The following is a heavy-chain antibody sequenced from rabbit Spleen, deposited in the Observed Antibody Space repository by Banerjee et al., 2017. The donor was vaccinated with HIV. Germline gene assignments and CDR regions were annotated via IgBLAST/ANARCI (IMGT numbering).Heavy chain of an antibody. CDR3: ARDAGSGHYIDAYFDL. CDR2: VDGDSRGTT. J-gene: IGHJ4*01. CDR1: GFSFSTGYD. D-gene: IGHD8-1*01. V-gene: IGHV1S45*01. Sequence: QEQLVESGGGLVQPTGSLTLTCKASGFSFSTGYDMCWVRQAPGKGPEWIACVDGDSRGTTYYASWAQGRFTISKTSSTTVTLQMTSPTAADTATYFCARDAGSGHYIDAYFDLWGQGTLVTVS.